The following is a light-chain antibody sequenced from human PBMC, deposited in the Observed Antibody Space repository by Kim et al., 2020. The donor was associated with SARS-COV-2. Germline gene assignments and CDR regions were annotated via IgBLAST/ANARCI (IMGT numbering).Light chain of an antibody. CDR3: HQRTNWPRYT. CDR1: QSVSSY. J-gene: IGKJ2*01. V-gene: IGKV3-11*01. Sequence: SPAERATLSCRASQSVSSYLAGYQQKPGQAPRLLIYDASNRATGIPARFSGSGSGTDFTLTISSLEPEDFAVFYCHQRTNWPRYTFGQGTKLEIK. CDR2: DAS.